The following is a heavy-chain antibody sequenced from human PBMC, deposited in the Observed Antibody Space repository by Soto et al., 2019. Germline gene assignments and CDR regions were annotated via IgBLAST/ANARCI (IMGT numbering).Heavy chain of an antibody. D-gene: IGHD5-18*01. CDR3: ASVDTAIPRHGMDV. CDR1: GFTFSSYS. V-gene: IGHV3-21*01. J-gene: IGHJ6*02. Sequence: PGGSLRLSCAASGFTFSSYSMNWVRQAPGKGLEWVSSISSSSSYIYYADSVKGRFTISRDNAKNSLYLQMNSLRAEDTAVYYCASVDTAIPRHGMDVWGQGTTVTVSS. CDR2: ISSSSSYI.